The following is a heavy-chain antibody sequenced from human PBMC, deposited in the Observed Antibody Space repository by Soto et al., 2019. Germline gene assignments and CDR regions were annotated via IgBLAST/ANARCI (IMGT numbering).Heavy chain of an antibody. Sequence: EVQLVESGGGLVQPGGSPRLSCAASGFTFSSYWMHWVRQAPGKGLVWVSRINSDGSSTSYADSVKGRFTISRDNAKNTLYLQMNSLRAEDTAVYYCARGSGGSPHIDYWGQGTLVTVSS. CDR1: GFTFSSYW. V-gene: IGHV3-74*01. CDR2: INSDGSST. J-gene: IGHJ4*02. CDR3: ARGSGGSPHIDY. D-gene: IGHD2-15*01.